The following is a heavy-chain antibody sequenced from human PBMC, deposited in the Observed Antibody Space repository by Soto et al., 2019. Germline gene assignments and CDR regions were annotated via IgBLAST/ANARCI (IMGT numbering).Heavy chain of an antibody. D-gene: IGHD6-19*01. CDR1: GFTFSSYG. J-gene: IGHJ4*02. V-gene: IGHV3-30*18. Sequence: GGSLRLSCAASGFTFSSYGMHWVRQAPGKGLEWVAVISYDGSNKYYADSVKGRFTISRDNSKNTLYLQMNSLRAEDTAVYYCAKSGSRTVAGIDYWGQGTLVTVSS. CDR2: ISYDGSNK. CDR3: AKSGSRTVAGIDY.